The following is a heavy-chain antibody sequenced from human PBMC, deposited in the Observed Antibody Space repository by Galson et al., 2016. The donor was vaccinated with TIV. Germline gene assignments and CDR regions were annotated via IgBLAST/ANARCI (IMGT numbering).Heavy chain of an antibody. CDR1: GFTFDSFS. J-gene: IGHJ4*02. CDR3: AKEGTSYDESGYYLGAKRALDY. CDR2: ISDTDDIT. D-gene: IGHD3-22*01. V-gene: IGHV3-23*01. Sequence: SLRLSCAASGFTFDSFSMIWVRQAPGKGLEWVSTISDTDDITYYADSVKGRFAISRDNSKNTLSLQMNSLRAEDTAVYYCAKEGTSYDESGYYLGAKRALDYWGQGTLVTVSS.